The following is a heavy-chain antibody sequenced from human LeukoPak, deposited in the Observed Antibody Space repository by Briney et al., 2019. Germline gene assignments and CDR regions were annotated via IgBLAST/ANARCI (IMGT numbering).Heavy chain of an antibody. D-gene: IGHD2-2*01. J-gene: IGHJ4*02. CDR3: ATVDSGCSSTSCYPTGDY. CDR1: GYTLTELS. Sequence: ASVKVSCKVSGYTLTELSMHWVRQAPGKGLEWMGGFDPEDGETIYAQKFQGRVTMTEDTSTDTAYMELSSLRSEDTAVYYCATVDSGCSSTSCYPTGDYWGQGTLVTVSS. CDR2: FDPEDGET. V-gene: IGHV1-24*01.